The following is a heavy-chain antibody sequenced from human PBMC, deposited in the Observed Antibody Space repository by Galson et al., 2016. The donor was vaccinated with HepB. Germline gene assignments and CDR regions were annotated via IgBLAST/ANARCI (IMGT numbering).Heavy chain of an antibody. CDR3: AKVDCGGDCKRFDY. V-gene: IGHV3-23*01. D-gene: IGHD2-21*02. CDR1: GFTFSSYG. CDR2: ISDSGGST. J-gene: IGHJ4*02. Sequence: SLRLSCAASGFTFSSYGMHWVRQAPGKGLEWVSAISDSGGSTYYADSVKGRFTISRDNSKNTLYLQMSSLRAEDTALYYCAKVDCGGDCKRFDYWGQGTLVTVSS.